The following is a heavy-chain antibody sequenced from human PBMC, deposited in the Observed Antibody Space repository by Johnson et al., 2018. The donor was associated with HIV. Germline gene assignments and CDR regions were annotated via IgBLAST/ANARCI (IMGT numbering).Heavy chain of an antibody. D-gene: IGHD6-19*01. J-gene: IGHJ3*02. CDR2: ISYDGSNK. CDR1: GFTFSSYA. V-gene: IGHV3-30-3*01. CDR3: ARDWGLYSSGWYVDAFDI. Sequence: VQLVESGGGVVQPGRSLRLSCAASGFTFSSYAMHWVRQAPGKGLEWVAVISYDGSNKYYADSVKGRFTISRDNSKNTLYLQMKSLRAEDTAVYYCARDWGLYSSGWYVDAFDIWGQGTMVTVSS.